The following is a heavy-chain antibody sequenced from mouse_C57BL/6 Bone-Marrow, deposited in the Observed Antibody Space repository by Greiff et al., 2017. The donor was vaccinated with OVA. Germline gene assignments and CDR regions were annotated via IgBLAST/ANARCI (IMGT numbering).Heavy chain of an antibody. CDR1: GYTFTSYW. CDR3: ARAAQATWFAY. V-gene: IGHV1-52*01. Sequence: QVQLQQPGAELVRPGSSVKLSCKASGYTFTSYWMHWVKQRPIQGLEWIGNIDPSDSETHYNQKFKDKATLTVDKSSSTAYMQLSSLTAEDSAVDYGARAAQATWFAYWGQGTLVTVSA. J-gene: IGHJ3*01. CDR2: IDPSDSET. D-gene: IGHD3-2*02.